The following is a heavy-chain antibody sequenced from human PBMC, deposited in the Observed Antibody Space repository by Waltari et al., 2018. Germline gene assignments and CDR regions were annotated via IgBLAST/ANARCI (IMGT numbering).Heavy chain of an antibody. CDR2: INSRGST. Sequence: QVQLQQWGAGLLKPSETLSLTCAVYGGSFSGYYWSWIRQSPGKGLEWIGEINSRGSTNDNPSLKSRVTISIDTSKTQFSLELTSVTGADTAVYYCAGTPVGVTFLYFDYWGQGTLVTVSS. V-gene: IGHV4-34*01. D-gene: IGHD1-26*01. CDR3: AGTPVGVTFLYFDY. CDR1: GGSFSGYY. J-gene: IGHJ4*02.